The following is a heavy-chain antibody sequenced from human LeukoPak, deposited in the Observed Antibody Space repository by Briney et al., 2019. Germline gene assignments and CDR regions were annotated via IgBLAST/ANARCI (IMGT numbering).Heavy chain of an antibody. CDR2: ISYDGSNK. D-gene: IGHD6-19*01. V-gene: IGHV3-30*03. CDR1: GFTFSDYY. CDR3: ARFPSSGWTRGYFQH. Sequence: SGGSLRLSCAASGFTFSDYYMSWIRQAPGKGLEWVAVISYDGSNKYYADSVKGRFTISRDNFKNTLYLQMNSLRADDTAVYYCARFPSSGWTRGYFQHWGQGTLVTVSS. J-gene: IGHJ1*01.